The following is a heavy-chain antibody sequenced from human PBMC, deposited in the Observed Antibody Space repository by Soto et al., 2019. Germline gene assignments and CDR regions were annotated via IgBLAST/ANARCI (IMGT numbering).Heavy chain of an antibody. D-gene: IGHD4-17*01. V-gene: IGHV3-48*01. J-gene: IGHJ3*02. CDR1: GFTFSSYS. Sequence: GGSLRLSCAASGFTFSSYSMNWVRQAPGKGLEWVSYISSSSSTIYYADSVKGRFTISRDNAKNSLYLQMSSLRAEDTAVYYCASHYGDHSDAFDIWGQGTMVTVSS. CDR3: ASHYGDHSDAFDI. CDR2: ISSSSSTI.